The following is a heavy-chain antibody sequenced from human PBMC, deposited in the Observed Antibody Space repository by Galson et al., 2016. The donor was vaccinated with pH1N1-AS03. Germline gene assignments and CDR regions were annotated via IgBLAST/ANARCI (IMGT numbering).Heavy chain of an antibody. Sequence: PALVKPTQTLTLTCSFSGFSLSTGGVHVAWIRQPPGKALEWLALIFWDGETRYRPSLTSRLTITKDTSKNEVVLTMTDMDPVDTATYYCARSRHVNGGLDFWGQGILVTVSS. J-gene: IGHJ4*02. V-gene: IGHV2-5*02. D-gene: IGHD2-8*01. CDR2: IFWDGET. CDR1: GFSLSTGGVH. CDR3: ARSRHVNGGLDF.